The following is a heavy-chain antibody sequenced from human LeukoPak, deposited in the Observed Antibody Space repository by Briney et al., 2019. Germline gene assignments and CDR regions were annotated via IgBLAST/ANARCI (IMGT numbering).Heavy chain of an antibody. CDR1: GYTFTSYG. CDR3: ARGDLTPGDY. D-gene: IGHD4-23*01. V-gene: IGHV1-18*01. Sequence: ASVKVSCKASGYTFTSYGISWVRQAPGQGLEWMGWISAYNGNTNYAQKFQGRVTMTRDTSISTAYMELSRLRSDDTAVYYCARGDLTPGDYWGQGTLVTVSS. J-gene: IGHJ4*02. CDR2: ISAYNGNT.